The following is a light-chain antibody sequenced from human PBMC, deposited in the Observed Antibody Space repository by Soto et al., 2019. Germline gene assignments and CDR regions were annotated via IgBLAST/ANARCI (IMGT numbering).Light chain of an antibody. CDR2: DVS. CDR3: SSYTSSSTYV. Sequence: SALTQPSSVSCSPGQSITISFTVTIRAVGGYNYVSWYQQHPGKAPKLMIYDVSNRPSGVSNRFSGYKSGNTASLTISGLQAEDEADYYCSSYTSSSTYVFGTGTKVTVL. V-gene: IGLV2-14*01. CDR1: IRAVGGYNY. J-gene: IGLJ1*01.